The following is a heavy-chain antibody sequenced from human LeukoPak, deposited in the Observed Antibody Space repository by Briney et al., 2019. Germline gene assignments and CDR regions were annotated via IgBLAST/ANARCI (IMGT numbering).Heavy chain of an antibody. D-gene: IGHD1-26*01. V-gene: IGHV3-48*02. Sequence: GGSLRLSCAASRFTFSRYAMNWVRQAPGKGLEWVSHITASGTAMFYADSVKGRFTISRDNAKNSLYLQMNSLRDEDTAVYYCASSGSYRFDYWGQGTLVTVSS. CDR2: ITASGTAM. J-gene: IGHJ4*02. CDR3: ASSGSYRFDY. CDR1: RFTFSRYA.